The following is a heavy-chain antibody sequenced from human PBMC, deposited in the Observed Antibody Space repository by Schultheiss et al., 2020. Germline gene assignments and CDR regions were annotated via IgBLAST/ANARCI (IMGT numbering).Heavy chain of an antibody. J-gene: IGHJ4*02. CDR2: IYHSGST. Sequence: SETLSLTCAVSGGSISSSNWWSWVRQPPGKGLEWIGEIYHSGSTNYNPSLKSRVTISVDKSKNQFSLKLSSVTAADTAVYYCARGHPSTVTKYYFDYWGQGTLVTVSS. CDR3: ARGHPSTVTKYYFDY. D-gene: IGHD4-17*01. V-gene: IGHV4-4*02. CDR1: GGSISSSNW.